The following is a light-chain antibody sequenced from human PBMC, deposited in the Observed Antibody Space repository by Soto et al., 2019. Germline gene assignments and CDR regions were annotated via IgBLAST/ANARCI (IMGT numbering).Light chain of an antibody. CDR1: SGDIGGFDL. Sequence: QSALTQPDSLSGSPGQSMTISCTGSSGDIGGFDLVSWYQQHPGKAPKLLLYEVNKRPSGVSNRFSGSKSGNTASLTISGLQADDEAYYYCCSYVGIRNFVFGGGTKLTVL. J-gene: IGLJ2*01. CDR2: EVN. CDR3: CSYVGIRNFV. V-gene: IGLV2-23*02.